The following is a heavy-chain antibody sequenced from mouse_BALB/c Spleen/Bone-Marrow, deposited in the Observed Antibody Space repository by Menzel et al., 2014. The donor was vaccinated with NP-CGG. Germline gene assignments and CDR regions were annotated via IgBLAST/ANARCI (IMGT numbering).Heavy chain of an antibody. V-gene: IGHV1-14*01. CDR3: ARGRGHYFDY. J-gene: IGHJ2*01. Sequence: EVQLQQSGPELVKPGASVKMSCKASGYAFTSYILHWVKQKPGQGLEWIGYINPYNDGTKYNEKFKGKATLTSDKFSSEPYMELSSLTSEDSAVYYCARGRGHYFDYWGQGHTLTVST. CDR1: GYAFTSYI. CDR2: INPYNDGT.